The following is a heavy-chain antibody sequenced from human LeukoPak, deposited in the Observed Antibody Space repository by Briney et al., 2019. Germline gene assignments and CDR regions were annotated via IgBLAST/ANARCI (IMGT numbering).Heavy chain of an antibody. CDR2: IYYSGST. CDR3: ARDVITIFGVVTTGRWFDP. J-gene: IGHJ5*02. CDR1: GGSISSGGYS. Sequence: PSETLSLTCTVSGGSISSGGYSWSWIRQHPGQGLEWIGYIYYSGSTYYNPSLKSRVTISVDTSKNQFSLKLSSVTAADTAVYYCARDVITIFGVVTTGRWFDPWGQGTLVTVSS. V-gene: IGHV4-31*03. D-gene: IGHD3-3*01.